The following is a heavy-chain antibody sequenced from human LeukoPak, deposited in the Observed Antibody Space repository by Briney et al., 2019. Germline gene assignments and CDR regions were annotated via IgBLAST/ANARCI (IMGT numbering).Heavy chain of an antibody. D-gene: IGHD6-13*01. CDR1: GSSISSAYY. CDR2: IYHSGST. J-gene: IGHJ4*02. Sequence: SETLSLTCTVSGSSISSAYYWGWIRQPPGKGLEWIGSIYHSGSTYYSPSLKSRVTISVDTSKNQFSLKLSSVTAADTAVYYCARGRGGIAAAGTGWGQGTLVTVSS. CDR3: ARGRGGIAAAGTG. V-gene: IGHV4-38-2*02.